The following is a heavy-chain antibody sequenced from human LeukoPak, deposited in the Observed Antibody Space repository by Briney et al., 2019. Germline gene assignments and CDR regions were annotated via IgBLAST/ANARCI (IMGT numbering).Heavy chain of an antibody. CDR1: GGSFSGYY. D-gene: IGHD2-2*02. Sequence: PSETLSLTCAVYGGSFSGYYWSWIRQPPGKGLEWIGEINHSGSTNYNPSLKSRVTISVDTSKNQFSLKLSSVTAADTAVYYRARGNTLDYWGQGTLVTVSS. CDR2: INHSGST. CDR3: ARGNTLDY. J-gene: IGHJ4*02. V-gene: IGHV4-34*01.